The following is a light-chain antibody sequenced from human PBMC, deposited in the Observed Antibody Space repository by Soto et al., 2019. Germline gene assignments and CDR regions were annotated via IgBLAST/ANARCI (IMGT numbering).Light chain of an antibody. V-gene: IGKV3-15*01. CDR2: GAS. CDR1: QSVDIS. Sequence: QSTYTLSVSPEERDFLSFRASQSVDISLAWYQQKPGQAPRLLIYGASTRATGIPARFSGSGSGREFTLTISSLQSEDFAVYYCQHYNNGPRFGQGTKV. J-gene: IGKJ1*01. CDR3: QHYNNGPR.